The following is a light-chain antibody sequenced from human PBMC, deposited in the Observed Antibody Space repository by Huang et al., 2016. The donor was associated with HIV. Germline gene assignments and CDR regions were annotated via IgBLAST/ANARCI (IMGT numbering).Light chain of an antibody. Sequence: IQMTQSPSSLSASTGDRVTITCRANQDINNFLAWYQQRPGSVPKLLIYAASTLQSGVPSRFSGNGSGTDFTLTIGCLHSEDVATYYCQQYDIYPLTFGPGTRVDIK. CDR2: AAS. J-gene: IGKJ3*01. CDR1: QDINNF. V-gene: IGKV1-8*01. CDR3: QQYDIYPLT.